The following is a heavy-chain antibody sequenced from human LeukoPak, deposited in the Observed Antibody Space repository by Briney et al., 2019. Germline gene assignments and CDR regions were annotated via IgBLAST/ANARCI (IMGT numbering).Heavy chain of an antibody. J-gene: IGHJ4*02. CDR1: GGSFSGYY. D-gene: IGHD6-13*01. Sequence: SETLSLTCAVYGGSFSGYYWSWIRQPPGKGLEWIGEINHSGSTNYNPSLKSRVTISVDTSKNQFSLKLSSVTAADTAVYYCAKDYAAGHIFDYWGQGTLVTVSS. CDR3: AKDYAAGHIFDY. CDR2: INHSGST. V-gene: IGHV4-34*01.